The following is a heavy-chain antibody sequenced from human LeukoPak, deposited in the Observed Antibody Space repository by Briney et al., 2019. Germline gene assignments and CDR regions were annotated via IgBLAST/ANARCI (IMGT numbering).Heavy chain of an antibody. V-gene: IGHV3-23*01. CDR3: ARTYGSGTYYFDY. CDR1: GFTFSIYA. D-gene: IGHD3-10*01. J-gene: IGHJ4*02. Sequence: GGSLRLSCAASGFTFSIYAMSWVRQAPGKGLEWVSAGSTYYADSVKGRFTISRDNPKNTLYLQMNSLRAEDTAVYYCARTYGSGTYYFDYWGQGTLVTVSS. CDR2: GST.